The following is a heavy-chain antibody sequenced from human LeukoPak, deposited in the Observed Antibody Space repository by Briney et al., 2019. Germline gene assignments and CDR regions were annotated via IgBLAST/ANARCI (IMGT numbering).Heavy chain of an antibody. Sequence: GGSLRLSCAASGFTFSSYAMSWVRQAPGKGLEWVSAISGSGGSTYYADSVKGRFTISRDNSKNTLYLQMNSLSAEDTAVYYCAKDRVGYCSSTSCPVYYYYGMDVWGQGTTVTVSS. J-gene: IGHJ6*02. CDR2: ISGSGGST. D-gene: IGHD2-2*01. CDR1: GFTFSSYA. CDR3: AKDRVGYCSSTSCPVYYYYGMDV. V-gene: IGHV3-23*01.